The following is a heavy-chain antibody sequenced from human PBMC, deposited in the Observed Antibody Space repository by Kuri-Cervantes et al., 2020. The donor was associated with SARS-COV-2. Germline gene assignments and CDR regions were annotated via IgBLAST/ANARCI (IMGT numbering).Heavy chain of an antibody. J-gene: IGHJ4*02. CDR3: ARLEV. Sequence: ESLKTSCTVSGGSISSSSYYWGWIRQPPGKRLEWIGSIYHTGSTFYNPSLKSRVTISVDTSKNQYSLKLTSVTAADTAVYYCARLEVWGPGTLVTVSS. CDR1: GGSISSSSYY. V-gene: IGHV4-39*01. D-gene: IGHD3-3*01. CDR2: IYHTGST.